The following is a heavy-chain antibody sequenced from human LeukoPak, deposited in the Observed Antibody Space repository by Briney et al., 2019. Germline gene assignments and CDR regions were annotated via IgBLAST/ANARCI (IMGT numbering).Heavy chain of an antibody. D-gene: IGHD6-13*01. V-gene: IGHV3-30-3*01. CDR1: GLTFSSHA. J-gene: IGHJ4*02. CDR3: VREPGPGYFDY. CDR2: ISQDGSER. Sequence: PGGSLRLSCAASGLTFSSHAMHWVRQAPGKGLEWVAVISQDGSERHHTDSVEGRFTISRDNSRNTLYLQMNSLRPEDTAVYYCVREPGPGYFDYWGQGTLVTVSS.